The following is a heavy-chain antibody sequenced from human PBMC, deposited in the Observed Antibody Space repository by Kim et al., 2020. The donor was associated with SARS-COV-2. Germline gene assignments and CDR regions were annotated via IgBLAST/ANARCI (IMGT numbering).Heavy chain of an antibody. V-gene: IGHV1-18*04. J-gene: IGHJ4*02. CDR1: GYTFTSYG. Sequence: ASVKVSCKASGYTFTSYGISWVRQAPGQGLEWMGWISAYNGNTNYAQKLQGRVTMTTDTSTSTAYMELRSLRSDDTAVYYCARDASMVRGVNPQDYWGQGTLVTVSS. CDR3: ARDASMVRGVNPQDY. D-gene: IGHD3-10*01. CDR2: ISAYNGNT.